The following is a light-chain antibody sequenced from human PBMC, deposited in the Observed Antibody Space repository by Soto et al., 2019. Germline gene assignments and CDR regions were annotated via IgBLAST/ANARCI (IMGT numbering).Light chain of an antibody. CDR1: QSVGNNY. J-gene: IGKJ4*01. CDR3: QQCGSSPLT. Sequence: EIVLTQSPGTLSLSPGERATLSCRASQSVGNNYLAWFQQKPGQAPRLLIYDASSRATGIPDRFSGSGSGTDFTLTISRLEPEDFALYYCQQCGSSPLTFGGGTKVEIK. CDR2: DAS. V-gene: IGKV3-20*01.